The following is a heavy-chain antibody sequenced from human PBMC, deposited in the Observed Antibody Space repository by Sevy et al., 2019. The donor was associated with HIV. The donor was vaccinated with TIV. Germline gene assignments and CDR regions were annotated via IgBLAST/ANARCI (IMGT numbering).Heavy chain of an antibody. Sequence: GGSLRLSCAASGFIFSSSSMNWVRQAPGKGLEWVSSISTRSSYIYYVDSVKGRFTISRDNARNSLYLQRNSLRAEDTAVYFCASVSAYYMDVWGKGTTVTVSS. CDR2: ISTRSSYI. CDR3: ASVSAYYMDV. V-gene: IGHV3-21*01. J-gene: IGHJ6*03. CDR1: GFIFSSSS.